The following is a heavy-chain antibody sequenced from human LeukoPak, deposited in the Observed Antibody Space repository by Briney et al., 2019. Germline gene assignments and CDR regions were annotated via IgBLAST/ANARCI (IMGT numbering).Heavy chain of an antibody. CDR3: ARDPPEDEWNSLDS. J-gene: IGHJ4*02. Sequence: PSETLSLTCTVSGGSVNGYYWNWIRQPPGKGLEWIGFIHYSGLTVYNPSFQSRVTMSVDTSRNQFSLALSSVTAADTALYYCARDPPEDEWNSLDSWGQGTLVTVSS. V-gene: IGHV4-59*02. CDR1: GGSVNGYY. CDR2: IHYSGLT. D-gene: IGHD1-7*01.